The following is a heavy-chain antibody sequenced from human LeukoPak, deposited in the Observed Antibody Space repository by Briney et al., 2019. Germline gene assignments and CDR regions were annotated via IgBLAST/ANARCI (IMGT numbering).Heavy chain of an antibody. D-gene: IGHD2-21*02. J-gene: IGHJ5*02. CDR2: IYYSGDT. Sequence: SETLSLTCTVSGGSISRYYWSWIRQPPGKGPEWIGNIYYSGDTDYNPSLQNRLTISVDTSKNQFSLKLKSVTAADTAVYYCAGVVSLGLQTAITFHWFDPWGRGILVTVSS. CDR1: GGSISRYY. CDR3: AGVVSLGLQTAITFHWFDP. V-gene: IGHV4-59*01.